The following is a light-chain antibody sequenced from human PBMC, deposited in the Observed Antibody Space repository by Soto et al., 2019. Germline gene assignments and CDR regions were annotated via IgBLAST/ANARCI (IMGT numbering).Light chain of an antibody. V-gene: IGLV2-14*01. CDR3: SSYRSTTPLYV. J-gene: IGLJ1*01. CDR2: DVS. Sequence: QSVLTQPASVSGSPGQSITISCTGTSSDIGGYSYVSWYQHHPAKAPKLVIYDVSNRPSGVSNRFSGSKSGNTASLTISGLQAEDEADYYCSSYRSTTPLYVFGTGTKLTVL. CDR1: SSDIGGYSY.